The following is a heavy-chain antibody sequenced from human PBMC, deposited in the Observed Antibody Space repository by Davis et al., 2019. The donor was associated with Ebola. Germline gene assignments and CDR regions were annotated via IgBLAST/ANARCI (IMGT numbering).Heavy chain of an antibody. D-gene: IGHD6-19*01. CDR2: TYYASNKWYS. J-gene: IGHJ4*02. CDR3: ARGVAVAGHQWNFDY. V-gene: IGHV6-1*01. Sequence: HSQTLSLTCAISGDSVSGSSGAWNWIRQSPSRGLEFLARTYYASNKWYSDYAVSVKSRITINPDTSKNQFSLQLNSVTPEDTAVYYCARGVAVAGHQWNFDYWGQGTLVTVSS. CDR1: GDSVSGSSGA.